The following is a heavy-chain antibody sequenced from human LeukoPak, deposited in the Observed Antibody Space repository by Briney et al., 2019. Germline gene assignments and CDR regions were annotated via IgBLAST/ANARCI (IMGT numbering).Heavy chain of an antibody. J-gene: IGHJ4*02. V-gene: IGHV3-23*01. CDR1: GFTFSSYA. CDR3: PNPRVNIVVVPAALGD. CDR2: ISGSGGST. D-gene: IGHD2-2*01. Sequence: GGSLRLSCAASGFTFSSYAMSWVRQAPGKGLEWVSAISGSGGSTYYADSVKGRFTISRDNSKNTLYLQMNSLRAEDTAVYYCPNPRVNIVVVPAALGDWGQGTLVTVSS.